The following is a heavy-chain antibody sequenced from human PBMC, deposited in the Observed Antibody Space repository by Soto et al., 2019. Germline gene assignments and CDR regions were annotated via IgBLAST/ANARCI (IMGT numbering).Heavy chain of an antibody. Sequence: QVQLVESGGGVVQPGRSLRLSCAASGFTFSSYGMHWVRQAPGKGLEWVAVIWYDGSNKYYADSVKGRFTISRDNSKNTLYLQMNSLRAEDTAVYYCARGRDYYYYYGMDVWGQGTTVTVSS. J-gene: IGHJ6*02. CDR1: GFTFSSYG. V-gene: IGHV3-33*01. CDR3: ARGRDYYYYYGMDV. CDR2: IWYDGSNK.